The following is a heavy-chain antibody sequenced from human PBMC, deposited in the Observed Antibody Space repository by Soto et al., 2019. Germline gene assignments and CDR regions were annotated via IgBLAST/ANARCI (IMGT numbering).Heavy chain of an antibody. CDR1: GGSFSGYY. Sequence: SETLSLTCAVYGGSFSGYYWSWIRQPPGKGLEWIGEINHSGSTNYNPSLKSRVTISVDTSKKQFSQKLSSLTAADTAVYYCARVDDILTGYYNAYYYYGMDVWGQGTTVTVSS. CDR3: ARVDDILTGYYNAYYYYGMDV. V-gene: IGHV4-34*01. D-gene: IGHD3-9*01. CDR2: INHSGST. J-gene: IGHJ6*02.